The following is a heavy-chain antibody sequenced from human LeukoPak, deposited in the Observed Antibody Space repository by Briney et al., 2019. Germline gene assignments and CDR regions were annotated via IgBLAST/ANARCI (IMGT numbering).Heavy chain of an antibody. CDR2: IKSKNDGETI. CDR1: GFNFNHAW. D-gene: IGHD1-1*01. CDR3: VGRPWNFDY. Sequence: GGSLRLSCVASGFNFNHAWMAWGRQVPGKGLEWVGRIKSKNDGETIDPAAPVRGRFTLSRDESKRMVFLEMNSLKTEDTAVYYCVGRPWNFDYWGQGTLVTVSS. J-gene: IGHJ4*02. V-gene: IGHV3-15*01.